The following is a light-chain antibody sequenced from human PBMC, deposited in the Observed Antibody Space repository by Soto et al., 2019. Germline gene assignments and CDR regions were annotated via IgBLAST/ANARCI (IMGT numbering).Light chain of an antibody. CDR2: HAS. CDR1: QDISNY. V-gene: IGKV1-33*01. J-gene: IGKJ2*01. Sequence: DIQMTQSPPSLSASVGDRVTITCQASQDISNYLSWCQQKPGKAPKLLIYHASNLETGVPSRVSGSGSGTYFTFTISSLQPEDTATYYCQQYDNLPYTFGQGTKLEI. CDR3: QQYDNLPYT.